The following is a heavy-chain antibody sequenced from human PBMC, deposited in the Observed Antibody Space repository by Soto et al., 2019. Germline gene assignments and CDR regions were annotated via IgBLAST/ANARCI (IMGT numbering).Heavy chain of an antibody. D-gene: IGHD5-12*01. J-gene: IGHJ4*02. Sequence: GGSLRLSCAASGFTFDDYAMHWVRQAPGKGLEWVSGISWNSGSIGYADSVKGRFTISRDNAKNSLYLQMNSLRAEDTALYYCAKDQRWLQSEPLFDYWGQGTLVTVS. CDR2: ISWNSGSI. CDR3: AKDQRWLQSEPLFDY. V-gene: IGHV3-9*01. CDR1: GFTFDDYA.